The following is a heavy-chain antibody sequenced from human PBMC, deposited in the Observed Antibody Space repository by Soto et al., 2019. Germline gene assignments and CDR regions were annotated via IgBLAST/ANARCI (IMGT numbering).Heavy chain of an antibody. CDR2: IYYSGST. CDR3: ASRGIAAAGNWFDP. CDR1: GGSISSGGYY. D-gene: IGHD6-13*01. V-gene: IGHV4-31*03. J-gene: IGHJ5*02. Sequence: SETLSLTCTVSGGSISSGGYYWSWIRQHPGKGLEWIGYIYYSGSTYYNPSLKSRVTISVDASKNQFSLKLSSVTAADTAVYYCASRGIAAAGNWFDPWGQGTLVTVSS.